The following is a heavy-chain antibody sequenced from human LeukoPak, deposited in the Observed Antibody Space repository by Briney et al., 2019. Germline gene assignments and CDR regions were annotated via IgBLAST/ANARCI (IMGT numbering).Heavy chain of an antibody. Sequence: SETLSLTCTVSGGSIGSYYWSWIRQPPGKGLEWIWYIYYSGSTNYNPSLKSRVTISVDTSKNQFSLKLSSVTAADTAVYYCARNGRFGELLDAFDIWGQGTMVTVSS. D-gene: IGHD3-10*01. CDR2: IYYSGST. CDR3: ARNGRFGELLDAFDI. J-gene: IGHJ3*02. CDR1: GGSIGSYY. V-gene: IGHV4-59*01.